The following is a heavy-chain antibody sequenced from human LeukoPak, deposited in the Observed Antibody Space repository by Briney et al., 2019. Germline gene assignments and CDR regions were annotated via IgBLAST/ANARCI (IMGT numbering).Heavy chain of an antibody. D-gene: IGHD6-19*01. CDR2: IKEDRSVK. J-gene: IGHJ4*02. V-gene: IGHV3-7*03. CDR1: GFTFSSHW. CDR3: ARDSTWLLDY. Sequence: PGGSLRLSCTASGFTFSSHWMTWVRQPPGKGLEWVANIKEDRSVKYYVDSVKGRFTISRDNIKNVLYLQMNSLRADDTAVYFCARDSTWLLDYWGQGTLITVSS.